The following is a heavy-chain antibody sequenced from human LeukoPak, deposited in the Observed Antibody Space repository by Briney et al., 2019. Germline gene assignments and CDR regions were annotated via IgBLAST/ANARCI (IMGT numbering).Heavy chain of an antibody. CDR3: AKDQWVAAADTLFDY. J-gene: IGHJ4*02. Sequence: PGASLRLSCAASGFTFSSYAMSWVRQAPGQGLEWVSGISGSGGNTYYADSVKGRFTISRDNSKNTVYLEMNSLRAEDTAVYYCAKDQWVAAADTLFDYWGQGTLVTVSS. CDR1: GFTFSSYA. CDR2: ISGSGGNT. V-gene: IGHV3-23*01. D-gene: IGHD6-13*01.